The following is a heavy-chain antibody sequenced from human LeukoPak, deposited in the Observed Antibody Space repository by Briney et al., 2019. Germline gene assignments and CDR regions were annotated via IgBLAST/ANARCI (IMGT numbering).Heavy chain of an antibody. CDR2: IYTSGST. J-gene: IGHJ5*02. Sequence: PSETLSLTCTVSGGSISSQYWSWIRQPAGKGLEWIGRIYTSGSTNYNPSLKSRVTISVDTSKNQFSLKLSSVTAADTAVYYCARESRERRWFDPWGQGTLVTVSS. D-gene: IGHD1-26*01. CDR3: ARESRERRWFDP. V-gene: IGHV4-4*07. CDR1: GGSISSQY.